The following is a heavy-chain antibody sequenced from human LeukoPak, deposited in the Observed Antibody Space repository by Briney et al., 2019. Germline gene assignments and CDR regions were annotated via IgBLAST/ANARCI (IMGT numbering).Heavy chain of an antibody. CDR3: ARHTQDV. V-gene: IGHV1-2*02. CDR2: INTNSGGT. D-gene: IGHD2-2*02. J-gene: IGHJ6*02. CDR1: GYTLTGSY. Sequence: ASVKVSCKASGYTLTGSYMHWVRQPPGQGLEWMGWINTNSGGTYYAQKFQGRVTMTRDTSISTAYMELSGLRSDDTAVYYCARHTQDVWGQGTTVTVSS.